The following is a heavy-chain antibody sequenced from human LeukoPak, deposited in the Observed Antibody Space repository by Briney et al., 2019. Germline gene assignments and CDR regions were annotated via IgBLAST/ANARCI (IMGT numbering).Heavy chain of an antibody. CDR3: AKPGVLLWFGEPNYYFDY. CDR2: ISGSGGST. CDR1: GFTFSSYA. V-gene: IGHV3-23*01. D-gene: IGHD3-10*01. Sequence: GSLRLSCAASGFTFSSYAMSWVRQAPGKGLEWVSAISGSGGSTYYADSVKGRFTISRDNSKNTLYLQMNSLRAEDTAVYYCAKPGVLLWFGEPNYYFDYWGQGTLVTVPS. J-gene: IGHJ4*02.